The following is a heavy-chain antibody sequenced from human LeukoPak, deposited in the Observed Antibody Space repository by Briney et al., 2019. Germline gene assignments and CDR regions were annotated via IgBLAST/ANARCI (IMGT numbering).Heavy chain of an antibody. CDR3: AKLLRGTVVPYYDY. J-gene: IGHJ4*02. CDR1: GITFITSA. CDR2: ISGSGGST. Sequence: GSLRLSCAASGITFITSAMSWVRPAPGKGLEWVSAISGSGGSTYYPDSVKGRFTISRDNSKNTLHLQMNSLRVEDTAVYYCAKLLRGTVVPYYDYWGQGTLVTVSS. D-gene: IGHD3-10*01. V-gene: IGHV3-23*01.